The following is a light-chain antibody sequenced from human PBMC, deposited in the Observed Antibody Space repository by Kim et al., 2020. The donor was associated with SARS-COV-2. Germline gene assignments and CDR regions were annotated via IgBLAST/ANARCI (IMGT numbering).Light chain of an antibody. J-gene: IGLJ3*02. CDR1: NANIGSNY. CDR2: RNN. Sequence: GKRGNNTCSGRNANIGSNYVYWNQQLARTAPKLHINRNNQRHSGVPDRFSGSKSGTSASLAISGLRSEDEADYYCAAWDDSLSGWVFGGGTQLTVL. CDR3: AAWDDSLSGWV. V-gene: IGLV1-47*01.